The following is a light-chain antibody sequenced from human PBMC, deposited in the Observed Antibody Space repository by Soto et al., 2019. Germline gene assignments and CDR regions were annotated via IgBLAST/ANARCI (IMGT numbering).Light chain of an antibody. J-gene: IGKJ1*01. V-gene: IGKV3-15*01. Sequence: DIVMTQTPRSMSVTPGQPASISCRASQGIGDTLAWYQHKPGQTPRLLIYGTSTRATGVPTRFSGSRSGAEFTLTISRLEPEDFAVYYCQQYTGSPWTFGQGTKVDIK. CDR3: QQYTGSPWT. CDR2: GTS. CDR1: QGIGDT.